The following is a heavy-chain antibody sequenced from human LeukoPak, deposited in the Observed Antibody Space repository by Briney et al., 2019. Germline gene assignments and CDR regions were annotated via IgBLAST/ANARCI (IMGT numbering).Heavy chain of an antibody. D-gene: IGHD4-17*01. Sequence: PGGSLRLSCAASGFTFSNAWMSWARQAPGKGLEWVGRIKGKTDGGTTDYAAPVKGRFTISRDDSKNTLYLQMNSLKTEDTAVCYCTTGSHGDPSRFDYWGQGTLVTVSS. V-gene: IGHV3-15*01. CDR2: IKGKTDGGTT. CDR3: TTGSHGDPSRFDY. CDR1: GFTFSNAW. J-gene: IGHJ4*02.